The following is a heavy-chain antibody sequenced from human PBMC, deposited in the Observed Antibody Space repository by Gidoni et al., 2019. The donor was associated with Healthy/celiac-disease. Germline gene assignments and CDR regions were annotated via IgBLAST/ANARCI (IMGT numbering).Heavy chain of an antibody. J-gene: IGHJ6*02. CDR3: EKEDSRHELEHTYYGMDV. Sequence: LSCASSGFTFSIYGMHWVRQAPGKVLEWVAVISYDGSNKYYADSVKGRFTISRDNSKNTLYLQMNRLRDEETAVYYCEKEDSRHELEHTYYGMDVWGQGTTVTVSS. D-gene: IGHD1-1*01. CDR1: GFTFSIYG. CDR2: ISYDGSNK. V-gene: IGHV3-30*18.